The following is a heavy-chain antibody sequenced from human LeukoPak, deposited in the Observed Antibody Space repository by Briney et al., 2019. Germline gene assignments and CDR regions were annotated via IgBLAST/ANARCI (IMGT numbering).Heavy chain of an antibody. Sequence: GESLKISCKGSGYRFTSYWIGWVRQMPGKGLEWMGIIYPGDSDTRYSPSFQGQVTISADKSITTAYLQWSSLKASDTAMYYCARQGVTTDYYMDVWGKGTTVTISS. CDR3: ARQGVTTDYYMDV. CDR1: GYRFTSYW. J-gene: IGHJ6*03. V-gene: IGHV5-51*01. CDR2: IYPGDSDT. D-gene: IGHD4-11*01.